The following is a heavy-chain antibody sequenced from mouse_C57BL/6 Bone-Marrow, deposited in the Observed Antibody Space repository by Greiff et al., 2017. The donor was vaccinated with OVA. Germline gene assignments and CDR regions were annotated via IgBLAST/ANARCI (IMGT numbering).Heavy chain of an antibody. Sequence: ESGPGILQPSQTLSLTCSFSGFSLSTFGMGVGWIRQPSGKGLEWLAHIWWDDDKYYNTALKSRLTITKDTSKNQVFLKIASVDTADTATYYCARRANWDGYFDVWGTGTTVTVSS. CDR2: IWWDDDK. D-gene: IGHD4-1*01. CDR1: GFSLSTFGMG. CDR3: ARRANWDGYFDV. J-gene: IGHJ1*03. V-gene: IGHV8-8*01.